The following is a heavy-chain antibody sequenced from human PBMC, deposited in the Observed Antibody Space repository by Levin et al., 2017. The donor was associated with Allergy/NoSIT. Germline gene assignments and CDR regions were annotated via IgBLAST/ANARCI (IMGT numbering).Heavy chain of an antibody. CDR2: ISYDGSNK. V-gene: IGHV3-30-3*01. D-gene: IGHD6-13*01. CDR3: ARGAWGAAAGVGSWFDP. Sequence: SCAASGFTFSSYAMHWVRQAPGKGLEWVAVISYDGSNKYYADSVKGRFTISRDNSKNTLYLQMNSLRAEDTAVYYCARGAWGAAAGVGSWFDPWGQGTLVTVSS. CDR1: GFTFSSYA. J-gene: IGHJ5*02.